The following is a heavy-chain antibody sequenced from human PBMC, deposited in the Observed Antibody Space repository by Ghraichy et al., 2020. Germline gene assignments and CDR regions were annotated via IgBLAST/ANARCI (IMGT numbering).Heavy chain of an antibody. CDR1: GFTVGTNY. J-gene: IGHJ3*02. V-gene: IGHV3-53*04. Sequence: GGSLRLSCAASGFTVGTNYMSWVRQAPGKGLEWVSVIYSGDNTYYADSVKGRFTISRHSPMNTLILQMNSLRAEDTAVYYCARDRGLGYCSGSSCYAGAFDIWGQGTMVTVSS. CDR2: IYSGDNT. CDR3: ARDRGLGYCSGSSCYAGAFDI. D-gene: IGHD2-2*01.